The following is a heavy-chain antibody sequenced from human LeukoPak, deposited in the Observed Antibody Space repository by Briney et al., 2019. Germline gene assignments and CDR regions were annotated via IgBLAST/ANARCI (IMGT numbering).Heavy chain of an antibody. Sequence: PGGSLRLSCAASGFTFSSYAMHWARQAPGKGLEWVAVISYDGSNKYYADSVKGRFTISRDNSKNTLYLQMNSLRAEDTAVYYCARDSPPNCSGGSCYSDAFDIWGQGTMVTVSS. CDR3: ARDSPPNCSGGSCYSDAFDI. D-gene: IGHD2-15*01. CDR2: ISYDGSNK. V-gene: IGHV3-30*04. CDR1: GFTFSSYA. J-gene: IGHJ3*02.